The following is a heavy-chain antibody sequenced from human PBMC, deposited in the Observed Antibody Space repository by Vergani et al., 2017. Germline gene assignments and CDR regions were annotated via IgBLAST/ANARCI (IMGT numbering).Heavy chain of an antibody. CDR2: ISYDGSNK. CDR3: SRNKMDIVATIFHLPGKTPPGGVDY. J-gene: IGHJ4*02. V-gene: IGHV3-30*04. Sequence: QVQLVESGGGVVQPGRSLRLSCAASGFTFSSYAMHWVRQAPGKGLEWVAVISYDGSNKYYADSVKGRFTISRDNSKNTLYLQMNSLRAEDTAVYYCSRNKMDIVATIFHLPGKTPPGGVDYWGQGTLVTVSS. D-gene: IGHD5-12*01. CDR1: GFTFSSYA.